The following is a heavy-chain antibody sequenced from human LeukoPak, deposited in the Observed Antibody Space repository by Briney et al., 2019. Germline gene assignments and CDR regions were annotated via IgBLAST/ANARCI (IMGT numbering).Heavy chain of an antibody. V-gene: IGHV4-39*01. Sequence: SETLSLTCTDSGGSISSSGYYWGWIRQPPGKGLEWIGSIYYSGSTYHNPSLKSRVTISVDTSKNQFSLKLSSVTATDTAVYYCASYYYDSSGYLDYWGQGTLVTVSS. D-gene: IGHD3-22*01. CDR1: GGSISSSGYY. J-gene: IGHJ4*02. CDR2: IYYSGST. CDR3: ASYYYDSSGYLDY.